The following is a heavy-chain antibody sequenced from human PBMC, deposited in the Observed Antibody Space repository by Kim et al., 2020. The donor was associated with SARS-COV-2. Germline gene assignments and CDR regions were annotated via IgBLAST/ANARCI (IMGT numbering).Heavy chain of an antibody. V-gene: IGHV3-53*01. Sequence: GGSLRLSCAASGFTVSSNYMSWVRQAPGKGLEWVSVIYSGGSTYYADSVKGRFTISRDNSKNTLYLKMNSLRAEDTAVYYCAREGYGDYEEYFQHWGQGTLVTVSS. J-gene: IGHJ1*01. CDR3: AREGYGDYEEYFQH. D-gene: IGHD4-17*01. CDR2: IYSGGST. CDR1: GFTVSSNY.